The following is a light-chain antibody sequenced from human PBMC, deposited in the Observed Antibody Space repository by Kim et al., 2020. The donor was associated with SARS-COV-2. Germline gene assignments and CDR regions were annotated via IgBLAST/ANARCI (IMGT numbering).Light chain of an antibody. CDR1: SKNVGNQG. Sequence: QAGLTQPPSVSKGLRQTATLTCTGNSKNVGNQGAAWLQQHQGHPPKLLSYRDNNQPSGISERLSASRSGNTASLTIAGLQPDDEADYYCSAWDSSLSAWVFGGGTQLTVL. V-gene: IGLV10-54*01. J-gene: IGLJ3*02. CDR3: SAWDSSLSAWV. CDR2: RDN.